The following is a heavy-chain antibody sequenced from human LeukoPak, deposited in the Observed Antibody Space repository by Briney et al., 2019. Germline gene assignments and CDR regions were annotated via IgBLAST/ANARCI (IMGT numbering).Heavy chain of an antibody. D-gene: IGHD3-3*01. Sequence: GGSLRLSCAASGFTFSSYAMSWVRQAPGKGLEWVSAISGSGGSTYYADSVKGRFTISRDNSKNTLYLQMNSLRAEDTAVYYCAKDRGETYYDFWSSSNWFDPWGQGTLVTVSS. CDR2: ISGSGGST. V-gene: IGHV3-23*01. CDR3: AKDRGETYYDFWSSSNWFDP. J-gene: IGHJ5*02. CDR1: GFTFSSYA.